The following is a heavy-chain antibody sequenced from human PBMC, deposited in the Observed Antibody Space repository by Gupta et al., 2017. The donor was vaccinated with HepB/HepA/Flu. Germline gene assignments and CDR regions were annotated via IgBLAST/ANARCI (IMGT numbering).Heavy chain of an antibody. D-gene: IGHD6-19*01. Sequence: VQLQQWGAGLLKPSEPLSFTCAVYGGSFSGYYWSWIRQPPGKGLEWIGEINHRGSTNYNPSLKSRVTISVDTAKNQFSLKLSSVTAADTAVYYCARGRRPWLAPYYYYGRDGWGQGITVTVSS. J-gene: IGHJ6*02. CDR3: ARGRRPWLAPYYYYGRDG. CDR1: GGSFSGYY. V-gene: IGHV4-34*01. CDR2: INHRGST.